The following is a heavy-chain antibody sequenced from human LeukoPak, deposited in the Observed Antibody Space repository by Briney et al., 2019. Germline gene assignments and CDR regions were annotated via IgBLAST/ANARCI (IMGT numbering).Heavy chain of an antibody. CDR1: GYSISSGYY. CDR2: IYHSGST. J-gene: IGHJ4*02. CDR3: ATTIVGAMDY. V-gene: IGHV4-38-2*01. Sequence: SETLSLTCAVSGYSISSGYYWGWIRQPPGKGLEWIGSIYHSGSTYYNPSLKSRVTISVDKSKNQFSLKLSSVTAADTAVYYCATTIVGAMDYWGQGTLVTVSS. D-gene: IGHD1-26*01.